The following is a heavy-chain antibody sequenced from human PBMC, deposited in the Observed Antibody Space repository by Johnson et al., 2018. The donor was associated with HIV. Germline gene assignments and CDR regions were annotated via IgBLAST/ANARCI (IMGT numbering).Heavy chain of an antibody. D-gene: IGHD1-14*01. CDR3: ATRDPTHRPGVFDI. CDR2: IYSGGSK. V-gene: IGHV3-66*01. CDR1: GFTVSSNY. J-gene: IGHJ3*02. Sequence: VQLVESGGGLVQPGGSLRLSCAASGFTVSSNYMSWVRQAPGKGLEWVSVIYSGGSKYYADSVKGRFTISRDNAKNSLYLQMNSLRAEDTAVYYCATRDPTHRPGVFDIWGQGTMVTVSS.